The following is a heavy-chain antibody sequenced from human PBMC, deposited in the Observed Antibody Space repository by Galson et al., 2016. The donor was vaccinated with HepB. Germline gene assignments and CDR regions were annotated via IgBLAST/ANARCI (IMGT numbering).Heavy chain of an antibody. J-gene: IGHJ6*02. CDR3: ARDQNYYYGMDV. V-gene: IGHV3-21*01. CDR1: GISFSFYS. Sequence: SLRLSCAASGISFSFYSMNWVRQAPGKGLEWVSSISSSGKYIYYADPVKGRFTISRDNAKNSLYLQMNSLGAEDTAVYYCARDQNYYYGMDVWGQGTTVTVSS. CDR2: ISSSGKYI. D-gene: IGHD2/OR15-2a*01.